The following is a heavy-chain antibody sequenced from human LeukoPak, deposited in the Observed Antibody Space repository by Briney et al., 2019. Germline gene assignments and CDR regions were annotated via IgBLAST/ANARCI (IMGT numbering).Heavy chain of an antibody. Sequence: GASVKVSCKASGYTFNNHYMYWVRQAPGQGLEWMGVINPSGGSTSYAQKFQGRVTMTRDTSTRTVYMEVNSLRSEDTAVYYCARRHRYSSSWEFDYWGQGTLVTVSS. CDR2: INPSGGST. D-gene: IGHD6-13*01. V-gene: IGHV1-46*02. J-gene: IGHJ4*02. CDR3: ARRHRYSSSWEFDY. CDR1: GYTFNNHY.